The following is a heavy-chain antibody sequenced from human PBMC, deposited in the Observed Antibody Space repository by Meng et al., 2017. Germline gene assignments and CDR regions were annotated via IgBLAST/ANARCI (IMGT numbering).Heavy chain of an antibody. CDR2: IWYDGSNK. CDR3: ARDRGNWFDP. D-gene: IGHD3-10*01. Sequence: GESLKISCAASGFTFSSYGMHWVRQAPGKGLEWVAVIWYDGSNKYYADSVKGRFTISRDNSKKTLYLQMNSLRAEDTAVYYCARDRGNWFDPWGQGTLVTVSS. CDR1: GFTFSSYG. V-gene: IGHV3-33*01. J-gene: IGHJ5*02.